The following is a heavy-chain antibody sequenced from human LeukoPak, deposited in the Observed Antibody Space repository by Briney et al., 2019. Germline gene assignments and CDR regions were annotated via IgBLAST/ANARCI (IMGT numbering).Heavy chain of an antibody. CDR2: IYYSGST. J-gene: IGHJ4*02. Sequence: PSETLSLTCTVSGGSISSSSYYSGWIRQPPGKGLEWIVSIYYSGSTYYNPSLKSRVTISVDTSKNQFSLKLSSVTAADTAVYYCTRSDIVVVLADYWGQGTLVTVSS. CDR1: GGSISSSSYY. D-gene: IGHD2-15*01. CDR3: TRSDIVVVLADY. V-gene: IGHV4-39*01.